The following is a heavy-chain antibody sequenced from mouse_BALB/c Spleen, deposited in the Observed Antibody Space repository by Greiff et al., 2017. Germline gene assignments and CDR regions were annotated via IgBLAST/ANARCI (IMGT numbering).Heavy chain of an antibody. CDR3: AKNSYGNYEAMDY. CDR2: IWRGGST. J-gene: IGHJ4*01. Sequence: VQLVESGPSLVQPSQSLSITCTVSGFSLTSYGVHWVRQSPGKGLEWLGVIWRGGSTDYNAAFMSRLSITKDNSKSQVFFKMNSLQADDTAIYYCAKNSYGNYEAMDYWGQGTSVTVSS. V-gene: IGHV2-5-1*01. D-gene: IGHD2-1*01. CDR1: GFSLTSYG.